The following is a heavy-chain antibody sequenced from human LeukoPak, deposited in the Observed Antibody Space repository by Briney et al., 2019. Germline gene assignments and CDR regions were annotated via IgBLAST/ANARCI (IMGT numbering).Heavy chain of an antibody. J-gene: IGHJ6*02. CDR1: GFTLSSYE. V-gene: IGHV3-48*03. CDR2: ISRSGLTI. D-gene: IGHD2-15*01. CDR3: ATIYCSGGRCYYGMDV. Sequence: GGSLRLSCAASGFTLSSYEMNWVRQAPGKGLEWVSYISRSGLTIQYADSVKGRFTISRDNAKNSLYLQMNSLRAEDTAVYYCATIYCSGGRCYYGMDVWGHGTTVTVSS.